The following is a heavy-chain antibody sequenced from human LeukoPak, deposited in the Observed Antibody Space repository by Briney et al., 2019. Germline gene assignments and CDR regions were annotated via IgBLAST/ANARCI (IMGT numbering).Heavy chain of an antibody. D-gene: IGHD6-19*01. Sequence: KPSETLSLTCAVYGGSFSGYYWSWIRQPPGKGLEWIGEINHSGSTNYNPSLKSRVTISVDTSKNQFSLKLSSVTAADTAVYYCASGVRVSSGSVKDYWGQGTLVTVSS. V-gene: IGHV4-34*01. CDR1: GGSFSGYY. CDR2: INHSGST. CDR3: ASGVRVSSGSVKDY. J-gene: IGHJ4*02.